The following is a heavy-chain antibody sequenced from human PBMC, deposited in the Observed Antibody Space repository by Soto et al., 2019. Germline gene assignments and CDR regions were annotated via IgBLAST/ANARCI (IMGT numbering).Heavy chain of an antibody. CDR2: IGVSGDGT. J-gene: IGHJ4*02. CDR1: GFTFSSYT. V-gene: IGHV3-23*01. D-gene: IGHD2-21*02. Sequence: GGALRLSCEASGFTFSSYTMKWVRRAPGKGLEWVETIGVSGDGTYYGDSVKGRFTIARDKSKNRVYLQMNSLRAEETAIYYCARSRGSSLLLGPSSYWGQGA. CDR3: ARSRGSSLLLGPSSY.